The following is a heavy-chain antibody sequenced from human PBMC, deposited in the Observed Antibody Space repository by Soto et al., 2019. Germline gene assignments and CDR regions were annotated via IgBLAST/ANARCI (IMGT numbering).Heavy chain of an antibody. V-gene: IGHV6-1*01. CDR1: GDSVSRTGVA. J-gene: IGHJ4*02. CDR2: TYYRSKWYK. CDR3: ARDRMTSDYYFDF. Sequence: PSQTLSLTCALSGDSVSRTGVAWNWIRQSPSRGLEWLGRTYYRSKWYKDYAVSVKSRIIIDADTFRNQFSLHLNSVTPEDTAVYYCARDRMTSDYYFDFWGQGTQVTLL.